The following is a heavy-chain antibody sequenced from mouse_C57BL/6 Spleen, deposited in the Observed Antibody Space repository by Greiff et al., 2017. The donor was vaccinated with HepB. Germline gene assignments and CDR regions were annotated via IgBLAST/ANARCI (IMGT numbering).Heavy chain of an antibody. V-gene: IGHV5-17*01. D-gene: IGHD1-1*01. CDR1: GFTFSDYG. Sequence: EVKVVESGGGLVKPGGSLKLSCAASGFTFSDYGMHWVRQAPEKGLEWVAYISSGSSTIYYADTVKGRFTISRDNAKNTLFRQMTSLRSEDTAMYYCARRGTTVVATYWDFDVWGTGTTVTVSS. CDR2: ISSGSSTI. J-gene: IGHJ1*03. CDR3: ARRGTTVVATYWDFDV.